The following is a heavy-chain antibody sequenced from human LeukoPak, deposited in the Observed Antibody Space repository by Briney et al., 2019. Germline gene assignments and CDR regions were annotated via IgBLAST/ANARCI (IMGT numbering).Heavy chain of an antibody. Sequence: QPGGSLRLSCAASGFSFTTSDMSWVRQAPGRGLEWVSTISASVGTNYYADSVKGRFSISRDNSKNTLFLQMNSLRAEDTAVYYCAKLTGFCSGNNCYSGFDYWGQGTLVTVSS. CDR1: GFSFTTSD. D-gene: IGHD2-15*01. CDR3: AKLTGFCSGNNCYSGFDY. CDR2: ISASVGTN. J-gene: IGHJ4*02. V-gene: IGHV3-23*01.